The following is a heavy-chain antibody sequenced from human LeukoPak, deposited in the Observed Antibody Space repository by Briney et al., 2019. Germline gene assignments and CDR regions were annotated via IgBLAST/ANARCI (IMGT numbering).Heavy chain of an antibody. Sequence: PSETLSLTCTVSGGSSSSYYWSWIRQPPGKGLEWIGYIYYSGSTNYNPSLKSRVTISVDTSKNQFSLKLSSVTAADTAVYYCARDVSPGYSSSWYSDAFDIWGQGTMVTVSS. CDR2: IYYSGST. CDR3: ARDVSPGYSSSWYSDAFDI. CDR1: GGSSSSYY. D-gene: IGHD6-13*01. V-gene: IGHV4-59*12. J-gene: IGHJ3*02.